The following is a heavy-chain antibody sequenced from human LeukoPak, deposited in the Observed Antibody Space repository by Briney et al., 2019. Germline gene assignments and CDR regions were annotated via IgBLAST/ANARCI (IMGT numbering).Heavy chain of an antibody. J-gene: IGHJ4*02. CDR3: ASPDSSGFVFDY. CDR2: IIPIFGTA. D-gene: IGHD3-22*01. CDR1: GYTFTGYY. Sequence: SVKVSCXASGYTFTGYYMHWVRQAPGQGLEWMGGIIPIFGTANYAQKFQGRVTITTDESTSTAYMELSSLRSEDTAVYYCASPDSSGFVFDYWGQGTLVTVSS. V-gene: IGHV1-69*05.